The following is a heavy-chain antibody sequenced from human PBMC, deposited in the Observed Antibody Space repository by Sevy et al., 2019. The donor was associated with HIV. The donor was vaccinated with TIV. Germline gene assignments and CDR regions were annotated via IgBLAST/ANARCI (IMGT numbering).Heavy chain of an antibody. CDR1: GFTFGDYA. J-gene: IGHJ6*03. V-gene: IGHV3-49*03. Sequence: GGSLRLSCTASGFTFGDYAMSWFRQAPGKGLEWVGFIRSKAYGGTTEYAASVKGRFTISRDDSKSIAYLQMNSLKTEDTAVYYCTRLDTAMGYYYYYYMDVCGKGTTVTVSS. CDR3: TRLDTAMGYYYYYYMDV. D-gene: IGHD5-18*01. CDR2: IRSKAYGGTT.